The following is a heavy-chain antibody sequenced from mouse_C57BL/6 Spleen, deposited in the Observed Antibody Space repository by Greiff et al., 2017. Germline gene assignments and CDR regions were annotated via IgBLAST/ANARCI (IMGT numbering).Heavy chain of an antibody. J-gene: IGHJ4*01. Sequence: EVQLVESGGGLVKPGGSLKLSCAASGFTFSDYGMHWVRQAPEKGLEWVAYISSGSSTIYYADTVKGRFTITRDTAKNTLFLQMTSLRSEDTAMYYCAYNYDSSLYAMDYWGQGTSVTVSS. V-gene: IGHV5-17*01. D-gene: IGHD1-1*01. CDR3: AYNYDSSLYAMDY. CDR2: ISSGSSTI. CDR1: GFTFSDYG.